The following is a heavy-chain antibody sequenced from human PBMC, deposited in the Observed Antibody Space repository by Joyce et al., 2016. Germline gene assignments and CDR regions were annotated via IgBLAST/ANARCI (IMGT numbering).Heavy chain of an antibody. CDR3: AKVAEGSAVYFYYMDV. J-gene: IGHJ6*03. CDR1: GFTFSRYA. V-gene: IGHV3-23*01. CDR2: ISGSGGSI. D-gene: IGHD6-6*01. Sequence: EVQLLESGGGLVQPAGSLRLSCAASGFTFSRYAMSWVRQAPGKGLQWVSVISGSGGSIYDADSVKGRFTFSRDNSKNTLYLQMNSLRAEDTAVYYCAKVAEGSAVYFYYMDVWGKGTTVTVSS.